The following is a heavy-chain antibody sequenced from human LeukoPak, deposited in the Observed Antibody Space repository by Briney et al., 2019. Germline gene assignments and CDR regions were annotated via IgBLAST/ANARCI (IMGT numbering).Heavy chain of an antibody. CDR2: IYYSGST. CDR1: GGSISSGDYY. V-gene: IGHV4-30-4*01. D-gene: IGHD3-10*01. Sequence: SETLSLTCTVSGGSISSGDYYWSWIRQPPGKGLEWIGYIYYSGSTYYNPSLKSRVTISVDTSKNQFSLKLSSVTAADTAVYYCARGAGQGVTDLFRYWGQGTLVTVSS. J-gene: IGHJ4*02. CDR3: ARGAGQGVTDLFRY.